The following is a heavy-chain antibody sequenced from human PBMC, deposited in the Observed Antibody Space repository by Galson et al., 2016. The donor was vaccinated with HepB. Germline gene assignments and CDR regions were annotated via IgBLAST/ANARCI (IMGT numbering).Heavy chain of an antibody. CDR1: GGSINSSDHY. D-gene: IGHD2-21*01. J-gene: IGHJ5*02. V-gene: IGHV4-39*01. CDR3: ARLGDTNWFDP. Sequence: SETLSLTCTVSGGSINSSDHYWGWIRQPPGKGLEWIGNVYYSGTTFYNPSLQSRVTISLDTSKSQFSLKVYSVTAADTAIYYCARLGDTNWFDPWGQGTLVTVSS. CDR2: VYYSGTT.